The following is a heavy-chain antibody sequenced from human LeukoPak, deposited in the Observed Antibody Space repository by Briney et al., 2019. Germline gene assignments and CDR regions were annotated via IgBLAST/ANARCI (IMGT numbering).Heavy chain of an antibody. D-gene: IGHD3-22*01. CDR2: IYSGGST. V-gene: IGHV3-66*01. CDR1: GFTVSSNY. J-gene: IGHJ4*02. CDR3: ARDEAPYDSTTN. Sequence: GGSLRLSCAASGFTVSSNYMSWVRQAPGKGLEWVSVIYSGGSTYYADSVKGRFTISRDNSKNTLYLQMNSLRAEDTAVYYCARDEAPYDSTTNWGQGTLVTVSS.